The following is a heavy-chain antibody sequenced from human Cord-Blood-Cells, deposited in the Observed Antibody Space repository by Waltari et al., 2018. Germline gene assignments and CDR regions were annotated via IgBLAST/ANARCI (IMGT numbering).Heavy chain of an antibody. CDR2: ISWNSGSI. J-gene: IGHJ6*02. D-gene: IGHD6-13*01. CDR1: GFTFDDYA. Sequence: EVQLVESGGGLVQPGRSLRLSCAASGFTFDDYAMHWVRQAPGKGREWVSGISWNSGSIGYAASVKGRFTISRDNAKNSLYLQMNSLRAEDTALYYCAKDKADYYYGMDVWGQGTTVTVSS. CDR3: AKDKADYYYGMDV. V-gene: IGHV3-9*01.